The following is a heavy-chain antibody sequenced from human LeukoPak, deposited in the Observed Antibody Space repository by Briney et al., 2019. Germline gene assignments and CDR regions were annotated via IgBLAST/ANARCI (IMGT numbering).Heavy chain of an antibody. Sequence: SVKVSCKASGGTFSSYTISWVRQAPGQGPELMGRIIPILGIANYAQKFQGRVTITADKSTSTAYMELNSLRSEDTAVYYCARDLPRNGADYWGQGTPVTVSS. CDR3: ARDLPRNGADY. V-gene: IGHV1-69*04. CDR2: IIPILGIA. J-gene: IGHJ4*02. D-gene: IGHD3-10*01. CDR1: GGTFSSYT.